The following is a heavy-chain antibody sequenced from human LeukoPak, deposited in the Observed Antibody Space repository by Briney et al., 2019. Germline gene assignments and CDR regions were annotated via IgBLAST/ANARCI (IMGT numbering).Heavy chain of an antibody. CDR2: IYHSGGT. D-gene: IGHD6-19*01. Sequence: SETLSLTCTVSGGSISSDYWSWIRQPPGKALEWIGNIYHSGGTNYNPSLKSRVTMSVDTSKNQFSLKLSSVTAADTALYYCAREDGYSSGWAYWGQGTLVNVSS. V-gene: IGHV4-59*12. J-gene: IGHJ4*02. CDR1: GGSISSDY. CDR3: AREDGYSSGWAY.